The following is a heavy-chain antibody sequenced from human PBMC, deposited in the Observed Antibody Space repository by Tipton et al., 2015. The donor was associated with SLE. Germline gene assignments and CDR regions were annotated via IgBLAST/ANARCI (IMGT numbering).Heavy chain of an antibody. J-gene: IGHJ4*02. Sequence: TLSLTCTVSGGSISSGSYYWSWIRQPAGKGLEWIGRIYTSGSTNYNPSLKSRVTISVDTSKNQFSLKLSSVTAADMAVYYCARDLAYCSSTSCFDYFDYWGQGTLVTVSS. D-gene: IGHD2-2*01. CDR3: ARDLAYCSSTSCFDYFDY. CDR1: GGSISSGSYY. CDR2: IYTSGST. V-gene: IGHV4-61*02.